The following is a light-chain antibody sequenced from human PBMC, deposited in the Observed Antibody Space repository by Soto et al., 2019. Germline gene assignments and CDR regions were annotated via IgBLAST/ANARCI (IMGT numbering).Light chain of an antibody. CDR1: SSNIGSHT. Sequence: QSVLTQPPSASGTPGQRVAISCSGSSSNIGSHTVNWYQQLPGTAPKLLIYGNDQRPSGVPDRFSGSKSGTSASLAISGLQSEDEVDYYCAAWDDCLNGPVFGGGTKLTVL. J-gene: IGLJ3*02. V-gene: IGLV1-44*01. CDR2: GND. CDR3: AAWDDCLNGPV.